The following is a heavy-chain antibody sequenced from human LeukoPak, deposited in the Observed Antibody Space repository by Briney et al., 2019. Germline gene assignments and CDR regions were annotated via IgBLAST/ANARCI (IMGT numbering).Heavy chain of an antibody. CDR2: ISGSSSTI. CDR3: TKGGGSGSYSDY. D-gene: IGHD3-10*01. CDR1: GFTFSSYS. J-gene: IGHJ4*02. Sequence: GGPLRLFCAPSGFTFSSYSMNWVRQAPGEALLWVSFISGSSSTIYYADSVRGRFTISRDNAKNSLYLQMNSLRDEDTAVYYCTKGGGSGSYSDYWGQGTLVTVSS. V-gene: IGHV3-48*02.